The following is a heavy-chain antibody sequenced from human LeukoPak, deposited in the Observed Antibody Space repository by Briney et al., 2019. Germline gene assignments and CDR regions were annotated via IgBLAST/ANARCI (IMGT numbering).Heavy chain of an antibody. Sequence: SETLSLTRNVSGASMRSETHYWSWLRQHPGKGPEWIAYIYYTAGAYYNPSLESRVSISLDASENQFSLKLSSVTAADTAVYYCARGRRELKYAPDYWGQGTLVTVSS. J-gene: IGHJ4*02. V-gene: IGHV4-31*03. CDR1: GASMRSETHY. CDR2: IYYTAGA. CDR3: ARGRRELKYAPDY. D-gene: IGHD2-2*01.